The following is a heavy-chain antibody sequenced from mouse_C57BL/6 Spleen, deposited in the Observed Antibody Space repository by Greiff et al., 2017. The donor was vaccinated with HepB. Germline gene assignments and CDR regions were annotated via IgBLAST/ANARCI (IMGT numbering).Heavy chain of an antibody. CDR3: ARSEGRGYDGY. V-gene: IGHV1-82*01. Sequence: VKLKQSGPELVKPGASVKISCKASGYAFSSSWMNWVKQRPGKGLEWIGRIYPGDGDTNYNGKFKGKATLTADKSSSTAYMQLSSLTSEDSAVYFCARSEGRGYDGYWGQGTTLTVSS. CDR2: IYPGDGDT. J-gene: IGHJ2*01. CDR1: GYAFSSSW. D-gene: IGHD2-2*01.